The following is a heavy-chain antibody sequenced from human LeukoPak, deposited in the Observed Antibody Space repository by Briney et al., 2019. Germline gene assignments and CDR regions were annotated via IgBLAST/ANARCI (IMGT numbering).Heavy chain of an antibody. CDR3: AKRSSGDDY. D-gene: IGHD6-19*01. V-gene: IGHV3-23*01. CDR1: GFTFSSYA. CDR2: IGGSGGSA. J-gene: IGHJ4*02. Sequence: PGGSLRLSCAASGFTFSSYAMSWVRQAAGKGLEWVSAIGGSGGSAYFAGSVKGRFTISRDNAKNTLYLQMNSLRAEDTAVYYCAKRSSGDDYWGQGTLVTVSS.